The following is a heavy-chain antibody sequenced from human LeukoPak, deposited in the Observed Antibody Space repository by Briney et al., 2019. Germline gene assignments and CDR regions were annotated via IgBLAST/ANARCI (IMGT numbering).Heavy chain of an antibody. J-gene: IGHJ6*03. CDR1: GYIFTGYY. Sequence: GASVKVSCKASGYIFTGYYMQWVRQAPGQGLEWMGWINPNSGGTNYAQKFQGRVTMTRDTSISTAYMELSRLRSDDTAVYYCAKDRYGDYEAPFHYYMDAWGRGTTVTVSS. CDR2: INPNSGGT. V-gene: IGHV1-2*02. D-gene: IGHD5-12*01. CDR3: AKDRYGDYEAPFHYYMDA.